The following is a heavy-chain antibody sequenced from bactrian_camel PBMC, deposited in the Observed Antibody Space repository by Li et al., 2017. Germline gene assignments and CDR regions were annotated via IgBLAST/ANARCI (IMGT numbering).Heavy chain of an antibody. V-gene: IGHV3S53*01. D-gene: IGHD5*01. CDR1: GHIDRTWC. CDR2: IATRIRIP. Sequence: HVQLVESGGGSVQAGGSLRLSREVSGHIDRTWCMGWFRQAPGREREGVAAIATRIRIPHYEDSVKGRFTIPRNITDNTAYLQMASLKPGDTATYFCAAAPFRVCVRGGWPHRDEYDSWGQGTQVTVS. CDR3: AAAPFRVCVRGGWPHRDEYDS. J-gene: IGHJ4*01.